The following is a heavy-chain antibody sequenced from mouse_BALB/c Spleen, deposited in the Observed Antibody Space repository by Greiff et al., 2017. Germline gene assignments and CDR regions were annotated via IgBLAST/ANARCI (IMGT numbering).Heavy chain of an antibody. Sequence: EVQRVESGGGLVQPGGSRKLSCAASGFTFSDYGMAWVRQAPGKGPEWVAFISNLAYSIYYADTVTGRFTISRENAKNTLYLEMSSLRSEDTAMYYCARYGSSGNLYFDVWGAGTTVTVSS. CDR2: ISNLAYSI. CDR3: ARYGSSGNLYFDV. J-gene: IGHJ1*01. CDR1: GFTFSDYG. V-gene: IGHV5-15*02. D-gene: IGHD1-1*01.